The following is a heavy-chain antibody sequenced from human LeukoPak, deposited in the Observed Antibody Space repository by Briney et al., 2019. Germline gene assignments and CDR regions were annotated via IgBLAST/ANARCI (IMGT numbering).Heavy chain of an antibody. CDR1: GGSFSSSSYY. V-gene: IGHV4-39*01. CDR2: IYYSGSS. J-gene: IGHJ4*02. D-gene: IGHD3-10*01. Sequence: SETLSLTCTVSGGSFSSSSYYWGWIRQSPGKGLEWIAIIYYSGSSYYNPSLKSRVTISIDTSNNQFSLKVSSVTAADTAVFYCARGQYGSGIVYWGQGTLVTVSS. CDR3: ARGQYGSGIVY.